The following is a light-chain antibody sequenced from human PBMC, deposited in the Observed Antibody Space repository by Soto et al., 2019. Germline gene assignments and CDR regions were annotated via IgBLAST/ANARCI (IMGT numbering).Light chain of an antibody. CDR3: RSYPRIDTWV. CDR1: SSDVGGYNY. CDR2: DVS. J-gene: IGLJ1*01. V-gene: IGLV2-14*01. Sequence: QSALTQPASVSGSPGQSITISCTGASSDVGGYNYVSWYQQHPGEAPKVLISDVSNRPSGISNRFSGSKSGNTASLTISGLQAEDEADYYCRSYPRIDTWVFGTGTKVTVL.